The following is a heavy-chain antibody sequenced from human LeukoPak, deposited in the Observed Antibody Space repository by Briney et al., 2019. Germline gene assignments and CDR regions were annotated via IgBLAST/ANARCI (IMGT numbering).Heavy chain of an antibody. Sequence: ASVKVSCKVSGYTLTELSMHWVRQAPGKGPEWMGGFDPEDGETIYAQKFQGRVTMTEDTSTDTAYMELSSLRSEDTAVYYCATPWKGVYYYGMDVWGQGTTVTVSS. CDR1: GYTLTELS. CDR3: ATPWKGVYYYGMDV. CDR2: FDPEDGET. J-gene: IGHJ6*02. D-gene: IGHD1-1*01. V-gene: IGHV1-24*01.